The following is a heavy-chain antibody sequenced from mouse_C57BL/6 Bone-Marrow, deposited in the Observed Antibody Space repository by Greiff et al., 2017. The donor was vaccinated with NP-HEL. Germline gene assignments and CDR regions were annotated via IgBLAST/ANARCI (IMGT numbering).Heavy chain of an antibody. Sequence: QVQLQQPGAELVKPGASVKLSCKASGYTFTSYWMHWVEQRPGRGLEWIGRIDPNSGGTKYNEKFKSKATLTVDKPSSTAYMQLSSLTSEDSAVYYCARSGQLRLRGGYFDYWGQGTTLTVSS. V-gene: IGHV1-72*01. CDR1: GYTFTSYW. CDR3: ARSGQLRLRGGYFDY. J-gene: IGHJ2*01. CDR2: IDPNSGGT. D-gene: IGHD3-2*02.